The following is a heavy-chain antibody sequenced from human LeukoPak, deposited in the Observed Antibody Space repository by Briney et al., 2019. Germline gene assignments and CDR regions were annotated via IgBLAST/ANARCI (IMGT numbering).Heavy chain of an antibody. V-gene: IGHV3-66*01. CDR2: IYSGGST. CDR1: GFTVSNNY. Sequence: GGSLRLSCAASGFTVSNNYMTWVRQAPGKGLEWVSVIYSGGSTYYADSVKGRFTISRDNSKNTLYLQMNSLRAEDTAVYYCVRGAYSSSWLNFDYWGQGTLVTVSS. D-gene: IGHD6-13*01. J-gene: IGHJ4*02. CDR3: VRGAYSSSWLNFDY.